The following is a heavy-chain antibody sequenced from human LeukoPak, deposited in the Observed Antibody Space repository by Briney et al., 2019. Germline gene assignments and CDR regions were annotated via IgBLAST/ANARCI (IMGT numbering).Heavy chain of an antibody. CDR1: GGSISTGGYY. V-gene: IGHV4-31*03. Sequence: SQTLSLTCTVSGGSISTGGYYWSWIRQHPGKGLEWIGYIYYSGSTYYNPSLKSRVTISVDTSKNQFSLKLSSVTAADTAVYYCARPRYCSSTSCNPRFDPWGQGTLVTVSS. J-gene: IGHJ5*02. CDR3: ARPRYCSSTSCNPRFDP. D-gene: IGHD2-2*01. CDR2: IYYSGST.